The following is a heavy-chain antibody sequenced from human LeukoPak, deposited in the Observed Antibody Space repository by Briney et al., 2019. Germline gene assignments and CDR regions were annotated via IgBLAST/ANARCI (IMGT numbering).Heavy chain of an antibody. Sequence: GGSLRLSRAASGFTFSSYALGWVRQAPGKGLEWVSSVSGSGSSTYYADSVEGRFTFSRDNSKNTLYLQMNSLRAEDTAVYYCAKDLPDYGDYIEGYWGQGTLVTVSS. V-gene: IGHV3-23*01. J-gene: IGHJ4*02. D-gene: IGHD4-17*01. CDR1: GFTFSSYA. CDR3: AKDLPDYGDYIEGY. CDR2: VSGSGSST.